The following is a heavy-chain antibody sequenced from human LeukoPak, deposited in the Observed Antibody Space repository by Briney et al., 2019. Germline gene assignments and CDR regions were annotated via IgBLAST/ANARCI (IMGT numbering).Heavy chain of an antibody. J-gene: IGHJ6*03. Sequence: GGSLRLSCAASGFTFSSYAMSWVRQAPGKGLEWVSAISGSGGSTYYADSVKGRFTISRDNSKNTLYLQMNSLRAEDTAVYYCAHSGSFYYYYYMDVWGKGTTVTVSS. CDR2: ISGSGGST. D-gene: IGHD1-26*01. CDR1: GFTFSSYA. V-gene: IGHV3-23*01. CDR3: AHSGSFYYYYYMDV.